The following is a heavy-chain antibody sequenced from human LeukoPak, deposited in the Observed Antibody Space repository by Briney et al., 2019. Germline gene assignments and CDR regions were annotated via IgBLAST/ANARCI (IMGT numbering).Heavy chain of an antibody. CDR3: GRVIVGNNYEILTGYYIPLHFDY. Sequence: SQTLSLTCTVSGGSISSGDYYWSWIRQPPGKGLEWIGYIYYSGSTYYNPSLKSRVTISVDTSKNQFSLKLSSVTAADTAVYYCGRVIVGNNYEILTGYYIPLHFDYWGQGTLVTVSS. J-gene: IGHJ4*02. D-gene: IGHD3-9*01. V-gene: IGHV4-30-4*01. CDR1: GGSISSGDYY. CDR2: IYYSGST.